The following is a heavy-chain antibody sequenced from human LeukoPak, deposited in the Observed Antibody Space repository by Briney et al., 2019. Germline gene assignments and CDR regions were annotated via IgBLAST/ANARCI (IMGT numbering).Heavy chain of an antibody. Sequence: GGSLRLSCAASGFNFDDYAMHWVRQAPGKGLEWVSGISWNSGSIGYADSVKGRFTISRDNAKNSLYLQMNSLRAEDMALYYCAREPARVYSSGWYYFDYWGQGTLVTVSS. CDR1: GFNFDDYA. D-gene: IGHD6-19*01. V-gene: IGHV3-9*03. CDR2: ISWNSGSI. CDR3: AREPARVYSSGWYYFDY. J-gene: IGHJ4*02.